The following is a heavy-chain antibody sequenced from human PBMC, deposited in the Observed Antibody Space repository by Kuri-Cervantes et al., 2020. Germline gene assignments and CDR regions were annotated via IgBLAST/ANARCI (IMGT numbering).Heavy chain of an antibody. Sequence: ASVKVSCKASGYTFTGYYMHWVRQAPGQGLEWMGWINPNSGGTNYAQKFQGWVTMTRDTSISTAYMELSRLRSDDTAVYYCARGSGAMVRGVIPRYFDLWGRGTLVTVSS. CDR3: ARGSGAMVRGVIPRYFDL. J-gene: IGHJ2*01. D-gene: IGHD3-10*01. V-gene: IGHV1-2*04. CDR1: GYTFTGYY. CDR2: INPNSGGT.